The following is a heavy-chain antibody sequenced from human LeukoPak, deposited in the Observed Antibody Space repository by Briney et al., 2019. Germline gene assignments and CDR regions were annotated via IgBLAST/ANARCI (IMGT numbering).Heavy chain of an antibody. Sequence: ASVKVSCKASGYTFTTYGINWVRQAPGPGLEWMGWISAYNGNTNYALKLQGRVTMTTDTSTSTAYMELRSLRSDDTAVYYCARGSYSEPFDYWGQGTLVTVSS. CDR1: GYTFTTYG. J-gene: IGHJ4*02. CDR3: ARGSYSEPFDY. CDR2: ISAYNGNT. D-gene: IGHD3-10*01. V-gene: IGHV1-18*01.